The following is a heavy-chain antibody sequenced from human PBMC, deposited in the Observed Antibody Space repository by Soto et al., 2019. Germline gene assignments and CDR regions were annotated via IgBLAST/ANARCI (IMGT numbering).Heavy chain of an antibody. V-gene: IGHV3-21*02. Sequence: EVQLVESGGGLVKPGGSLRLSCAASGFTFSSYGMNWVRQTPGKGLEWVSSVSTTSSFIYSADSVKGRFTISRDDGESSRYLQVYIVRAVDTAVYYCAREGCLYVDSVSTCFDFWGLGTLVNVS. CDR3: AREGCLYVDSVSTCFDF. D-gene: IGHD4-17*01. J-gene: IGHJ4*02. CDR2: VSTTSSFI. CDR1: GFTFSSYG.